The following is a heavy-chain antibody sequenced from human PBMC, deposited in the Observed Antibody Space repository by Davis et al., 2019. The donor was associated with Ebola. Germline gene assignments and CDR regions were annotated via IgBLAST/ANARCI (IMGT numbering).Heavy chain of an antibody. CDR2: IAFDGSEK. D-gene: IGHD1-26*01. Sequence: GESLKISCAASGFTFSSSWMHWVRQAPGKGPEWVAFIAFDGSEKHYVDSVKGRFTISRDNAKNSLYLQMNSLRAEDTAVYYCASGSYQCNSWGQGTLVTASS. J-gene: IGHJ4*02. CDR3: ASGSYQCNS. CDR1: GFTFSSSW. V-gene: IGHV3-7*03.